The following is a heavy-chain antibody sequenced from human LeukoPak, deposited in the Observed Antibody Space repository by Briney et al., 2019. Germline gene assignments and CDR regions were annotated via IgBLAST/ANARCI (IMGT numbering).Heavy chain of an antibody. D-gene: IGHD2-2*01. Sequence: PGGSLRLSCAASGFTFSSYSMNWVRQAPGKGLEWVSSISSSSSYIYYADSVKGRFTISRDNAKNLLYLQMNSLRAEDTAVYYCAKMRCSSTSCYPADYWGQGTLVTVSS. CDR3: AKMRCSSTSCYPADY. J-gene: IGHJ4*02. CDR2: ISSSSSYI. V-gene: IGHV3-21*01. CDR1: GFTFSSYS.